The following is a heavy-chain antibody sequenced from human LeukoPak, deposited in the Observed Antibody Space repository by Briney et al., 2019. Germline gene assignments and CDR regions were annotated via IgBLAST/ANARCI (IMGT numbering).Heavy chain of an antibody. CDR1: GFTFSNAY. CDR2: ISSSSSTI. Sequence: QPGGSLRLSCAASGFTFSNAYMTWVRQAPGKGLEWVSYISSSSSTIYYADSVKGRFTISRDNAKNSLYLQMNSLRAEDTAVYYCASWFLAVAGFDAFDIWGQGTMVTVSS. V-gene: IGHV3-48*01. D-gene: IGHD6-19*01. CDR3: ASWFLAVAGFDAFDI. J-gene: IGHJ3*02.